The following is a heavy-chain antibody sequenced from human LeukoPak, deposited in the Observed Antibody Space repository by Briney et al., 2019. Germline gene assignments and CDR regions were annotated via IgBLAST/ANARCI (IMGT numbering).Heavy chain of an antibody. CDR2: IDWNGGSP. CDR3: ARRMTTVTTRYFDL. CDR1: GFPFYVYG. D-gene: IGHD4-17*01. J-gene: IGHJ2*01. Sequence: GGSLRLFCAASGFPFYVYGMIWVRHAAGKGLEWVTCIDWNGGSPRYADSVKVRFTISRDNAKNFLYLQMNSLRVKDTALYYCARRMTTVTTRYFDLWGRGTLVTVSS. V-gene: IGHV3-20*04.